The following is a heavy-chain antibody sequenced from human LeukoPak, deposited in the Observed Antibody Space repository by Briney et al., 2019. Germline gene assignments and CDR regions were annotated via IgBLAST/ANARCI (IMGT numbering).Heavy chain of an antibody. CDR1: GGTFSSYA. Sequence: SVKVSCKASGGTFSSYAISWVRQAPGQGLEWMGGIIPIFGTANYAQKFQGRVTITADESTSAAYMELSSLRSEDTAVYYCATLQEVAVAPVVDYWGQGTLVTVSS. CDR2: IIPIFGTA. V-gene: IGHV1-69*01. CDR3: ATLQEVAVAPVVDY. D-gene: IGHD6-19*01. J-gene: IGHJ4*02.